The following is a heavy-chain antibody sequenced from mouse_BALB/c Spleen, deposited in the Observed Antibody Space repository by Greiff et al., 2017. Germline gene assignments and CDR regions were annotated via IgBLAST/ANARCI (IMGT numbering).Heavy chain of an antibody. CDR2: ISSGSSTT. V-gene: IGHV5-17*02. Sequence: EVNVVESGGGLVQPGGSRKLSCAASGFTFSSFGMHWVRQAPEKGLEWVAYISSGSSTTYYADTVKGRFTISRDNPKNTLFLQMTSLRSEDTAMYYCAREALLGRENYFDYWGQGTTLTVSS. CDR1: GFTFSSFG. J-gene: IGHJ2*01. CDR3: AREALLGRENYFDY. D-gene: IGHD4-1*01.